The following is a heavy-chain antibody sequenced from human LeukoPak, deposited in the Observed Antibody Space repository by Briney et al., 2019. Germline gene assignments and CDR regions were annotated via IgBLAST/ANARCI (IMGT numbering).Heavy chain of an antibody. V-gene: IGHV4-4*09. CDR3: ARSNIAGYYYYMDV. CDR2: IYTSGST. D-gene: IGHD2/OR15-2a*01. J-gene: IGHJ6*03. Sequence: SETLSLTCTVSGVSISTYYWSWLRQPPGKGPECIGYIYTSGSTNYNPSLESRLTISVHTSKNQFYLMLSSVTAADTGVYFCARSNIAGYYYYMDVWGTGPPVTVSS. CDR1: GVSISTYY.